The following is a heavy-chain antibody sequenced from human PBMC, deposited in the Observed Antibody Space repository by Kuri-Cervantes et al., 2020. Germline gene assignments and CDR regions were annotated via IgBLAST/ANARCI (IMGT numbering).Heavy chain of an antibody. D-gene: IGHD6-13*01. J-gene: IGHJ4*02. V-gene: IGHV1-18*01. CDR3: ARVSSSWYQTGYYFDH. CDR2: ISAYNGNT. CDR1: GYTFTSYG. Sequence: ASVKVSCKASGYTFTSYGISWVRQAPGQGLEWMGWISAYNGNTNYAQKLQGRVTMTTDTSTSTAYMELRSLRSDDTAVYYCARVSSSWYQTGYYFDHWGQGTLVTVSS.